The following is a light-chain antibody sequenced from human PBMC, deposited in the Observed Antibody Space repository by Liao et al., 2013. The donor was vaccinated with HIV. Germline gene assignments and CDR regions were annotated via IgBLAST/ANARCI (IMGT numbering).Light chain of an antibody. CDR1: SIGSES. V-gene: IGLV3-21*01. J-gene: IGLJ3*02. CDR2: YDN. CDR3: QVWDSSSSQRGV. Sequence: SYVLTQPPSVSVAPGETARITCGGNSIGSESVHWYQQRPGQAPVEVIHYDNDRPSGIPERFSGSNSGNTATLTITRVEAGDEAHYYCQVWDSSSSQRGVFGGGTLLTVL.